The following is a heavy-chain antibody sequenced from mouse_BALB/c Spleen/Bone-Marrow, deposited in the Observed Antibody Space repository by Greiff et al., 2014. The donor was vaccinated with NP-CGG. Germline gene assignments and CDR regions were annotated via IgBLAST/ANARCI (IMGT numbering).Heavy chain of an antibody. J-gene: IGHJ2*01. CDR1: GYTFTDYA. CDR3: AREGNGNLDY. Sequence: QVQLQQSGAELVRPGVSVKISCKGSGYTFTDYAMHWVKQSHAKSLEWIGVISTYYGDASYNQKFKGKATMTVDKSPSTAYMELARLTSEDSAIYYCAREGNGNLDYWGQGTTLTVSS. V-gene: IGHV1S137*01. CDR2: ISTYYGDA. D-gene: IGHD2-1*01.